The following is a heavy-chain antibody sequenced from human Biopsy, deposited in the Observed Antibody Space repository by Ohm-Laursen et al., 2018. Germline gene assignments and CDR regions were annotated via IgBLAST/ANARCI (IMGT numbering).Heavy chain of an antibody. CDR3: ARGSNDFGGLYFPR. Sequence: SDTLSLTCPVSGGPFTGHYWSWIRQPPGKGLEWIGHISYTGYTSYNASLKSRVTISVDTSRNHFSLRLSSLTAADTAVYYCARGSNDFGGLYFPRWGQGTLLTVSS. CDR1: GGPFTGHY. D-gene: IGHD4-23*01. V-gene: IGHV4-59*11. CDR2: ISYTGYT. J-gene: IGHJ4*02.